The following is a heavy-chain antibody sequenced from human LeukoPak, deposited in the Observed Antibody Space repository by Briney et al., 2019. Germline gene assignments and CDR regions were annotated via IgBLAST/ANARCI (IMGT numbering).Heavy chain of an antibody. D-gene: IGHD4-11*01. J-gene: IGHJ5*02. Sequence: SETLSLTCTVSGGSISSGDYYWSWIRQPPGKGLEWIGYVYYSGSTYYNPSLKSRVTISVDTSKNQFSLKLSSVTAADTAVYYCAREQYTNNWFDPWGQGTLVTVSS. CDR2: VYYSGST. CDR1: GGSISSGDYY. CDR3: AREQYTNNWFDP. V-gene: IGHV4-30-4*01.